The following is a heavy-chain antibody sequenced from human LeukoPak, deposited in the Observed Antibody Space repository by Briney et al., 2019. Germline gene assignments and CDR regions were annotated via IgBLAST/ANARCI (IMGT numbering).Heavy chain of an antibody. J-gene: IGHJ4*02. CDR2: ISSSDSTI. CDR3: AKDPYYYGSGSPRSYFDY. D-gene: IGHD3-10*01. Sequence: GGSLRLSCAASGFTFSDYYMNWIHQAPGKGLEWVSYISSSDSTIYYTDSVKGRFTISRDSSKNTLYLQMNSLRAEDTAVYYCAKDPYYYGSGSPRSYFDYWGQGTLVTVSS. CDR1: GFTFSDYY. V-gene: IGHV3-11*04.